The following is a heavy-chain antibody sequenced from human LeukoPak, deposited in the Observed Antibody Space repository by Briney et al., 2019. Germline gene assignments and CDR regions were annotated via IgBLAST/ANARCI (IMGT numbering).Heavy chain of an antibody. V-gene: IGHV4-4*07. Sequence: PSGTLSLTGTASGGSISSYYWSWIRQPAGKGLEWIGRIYTSGGSNYNPSPKSRVTMSVDTSKIQFSLQLSSVTAADTAVYYCARDQYYYDSSGYLFDYWGQGTLVTVSS. CDR1: GGSISSYY. CDR2: IYTSGGS. D-gene: IGHD3-22*01. J-gene: IGHJ4*02. CDR3: ARDQYYYDSSGYLFDY.